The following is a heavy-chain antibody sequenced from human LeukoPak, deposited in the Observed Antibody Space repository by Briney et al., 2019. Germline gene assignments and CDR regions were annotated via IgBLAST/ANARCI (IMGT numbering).Heavy chain of an antibody. D-gene: IGHD2-21*01. CDR2: ISVSGGST. V-gene: IGHV3-23*01. J-gene: IGHJ4*02. CDR1: GFTFSSYA. Sequence: GGYLRLYCAASGFTFSSYAMSWVRQAPGQGLKWVSAISVSGGSTYYADSVKGRFTISRDNSKNTLYLQMNSLRAEDTAVYYCAKFLPTHIVVANYYFDYWGQGTLVTVSS. CDR3: AKFLPTHIVVANYYFDY.